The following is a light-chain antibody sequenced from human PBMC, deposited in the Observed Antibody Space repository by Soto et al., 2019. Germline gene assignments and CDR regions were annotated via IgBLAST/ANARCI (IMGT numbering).Light chain of an antibody. CDR1: QTINTY. CDR2: AAF. V-gene: IGKV1-39*01. CDR3: QQSYSIPRT. Sequence: DIQMTQSPSSLSASVGDRVTITCRASQTINTYLNWYQQKLGKAPKLLIYAAFTLQSGVPSRFSGSGSGTDFTLTISSLQPEDFANYYCQQSYSIPRTFGQGTPLQIK. J-gene: IGKJ2*01.